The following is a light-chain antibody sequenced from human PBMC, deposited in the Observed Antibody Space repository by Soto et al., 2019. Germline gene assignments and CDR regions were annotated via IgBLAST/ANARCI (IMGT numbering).Light chain of an antibody. V-gene: IGKV3-20*01. CDR1: QSVSSSY. Sequence: EIVXTXSPGTXSXSXGERATLSCRASQSVSSSYLAWYQQKPGQAPRLLIYGASSRATGIPDRFSGSGSGTDFTLTISRLEPEDFAVYYCQQYGSSPPYTFGQGTKLEIK. CDR2: GAS. CDR3: QQYGSSPPYT. J-gene: IGKJ2*01.